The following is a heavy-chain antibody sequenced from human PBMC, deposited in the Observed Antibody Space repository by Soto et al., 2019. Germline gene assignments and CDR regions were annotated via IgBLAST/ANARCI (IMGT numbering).Heavy chain of an antibody. CDR1: GFTFSSYA. J-gene: IGHJ4*02. V-gene: IGHV3-23*01. CDR2: ISGSDGRT. CDR3: AKGVSQYTPLALFDY. D-gene: IGHD5-18*01. Sequence: GGSLSLSCAASGFTFSSYAMSWVRQAPGKGLEWVSTISGSDGRTYSTDSVKGRFTISRDNSRNTAYLQMNSLRVEDTAVYYCAKGVSQYTPLALFDYWGRGALVSV.